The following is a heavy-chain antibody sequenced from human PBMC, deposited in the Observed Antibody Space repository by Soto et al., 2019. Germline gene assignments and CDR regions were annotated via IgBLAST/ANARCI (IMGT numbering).Heavy chain of an antibody. D-gene: IGHD3-22*01. V-gene: IGHV1-69*13. CDR1: GGTFSSYA. Sequence: GASVKVSCKASGGTFSSYAISWVRQAPGQGLEWMGGIIPMFGTTTYAENFQGRVTITADESTSTAYMELTSLRSEDTAVYYCTRDLYYFDSSAYYGHNWFDPWGQGTRVTVSS. J-gene: IGHJ5*02. CDR2: IIPMFGTT. CDR3: TRDLYYFDSSAYYGHNWFDP.